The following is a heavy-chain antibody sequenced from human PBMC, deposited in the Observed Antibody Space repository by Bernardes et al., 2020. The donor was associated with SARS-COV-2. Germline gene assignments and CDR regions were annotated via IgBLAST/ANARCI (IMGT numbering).Heavy chain of an antibody. V-gene: IGHV3-43*02. CDR3: AKGSPGGPPMRYCSGGSCYSQFDTPMDV. CDR1: GFTFDDYA. Sequence: GGSLRLSCAASGFTFDDYAMHWVRQAPGKGLEWVSLISGDGGSTYYADSVKGRFTISRDNSKNSLYLQMNSLRTEDTALYYCAKGSPGGPPMRYCSGGSCYSQFDTPMDVWGQGTTVTVSS. D-gene: IGHD2-15*01. J-gene: IGHJ6*02. CDR2: ISGDGGST.